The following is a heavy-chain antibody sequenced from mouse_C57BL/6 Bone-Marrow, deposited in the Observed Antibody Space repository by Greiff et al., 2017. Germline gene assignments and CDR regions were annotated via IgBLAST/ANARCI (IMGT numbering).Heavy chain of an antibody. Sequence: EVQLLQSGPELVKPGASVKISCKASGYTFTDYYMNWVKQSHGKSLEWIGDINPNNGGTSYNQKFKGKATLTVDKSSSTAYMELRSLTSEDSAVYYCARPPTGGDAMDYWGQGTSGTVAS. J-gene: IGHJ4*01. CDR1: GYTFTDYY. V-gene: IGHV1-26*01. CDR3: ARPPTGGDAMDY. D-gene: IGHD2-10*01. CDR2: INPNNGGT.